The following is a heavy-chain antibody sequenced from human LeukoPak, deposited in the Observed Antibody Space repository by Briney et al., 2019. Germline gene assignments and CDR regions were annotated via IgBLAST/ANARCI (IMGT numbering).Heavy chain of an antibody. CDR2: INPNSGGT. J-gene: IGHJ4*02. V-gene: IGHV1-2*02. Sequence: ASVTVSCKASGYTFTGYYMHWVRQAPGQGLEGMGWINPNSGGTNYAQKFQGRVTMTRDTSISTAYMELSRLRSDDTAVYYCATIEMATTSNPIDYWGQGTLVTVSS. CDR3: ATIEMATTSNPIDY. D-gene: IGHD5-12*01. CDR1: GYTFTGYY.